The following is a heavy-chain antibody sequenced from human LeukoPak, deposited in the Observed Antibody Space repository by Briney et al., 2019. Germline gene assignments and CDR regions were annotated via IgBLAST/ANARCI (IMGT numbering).Heavy chain of an antibody. V-gene: IGHV1-46*01. Sequence: ASVKVSCKASGYTFTSNYIHWVRQAPGQGLEWMGMIYPRDGSTSYAQNFQGRVTVTRDTSTTTVHMELRGLRSEDTAVYYCARDQEGFDYWGQGTVVTVSS. CDR3: ARDQEGFDY. CDR1: GYTFTSNY. J-gene: IGHJ4*02. CDR2: IYPRDGST.